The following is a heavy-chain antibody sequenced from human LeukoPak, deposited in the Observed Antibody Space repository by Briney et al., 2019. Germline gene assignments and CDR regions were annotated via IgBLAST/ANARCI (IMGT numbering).Heavy chain of an antibody. V-gene: IGHV7-4-1*02. Sequence: ASVKVSCKASGYTFTSYGISWVRQAPGQGLEWMGWINTNTGNPTYAQGFTGRFVFSLDTSVSTAYLQISSLKAEDTAVYYCAREGDSSSSRYYYYYMDVWGKGTTVTVSS. CDR3: AREGDSSSSRYYYYYMDV. D-gene: IGHD6-6*01. J-gene: IGHJ6*03. CDR2: INTNTGNP. CDR1: GYTFTSYG.